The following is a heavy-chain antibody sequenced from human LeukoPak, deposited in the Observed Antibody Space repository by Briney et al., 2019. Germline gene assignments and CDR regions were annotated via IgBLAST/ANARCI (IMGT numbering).Heavy chain of an antibody. D-gene: IGHD6-19*01. J-gene: IGHJ4*02. CDR3: ARGIIAVAFNFDY. CDR1: GVTFSSYW. CDR2: IKQDGSGK. V-gene: IGHV3-7*04. Sequence: GGSLRLSCAASGVTFSSYWMSWVRQAPGKGLEWVANIKQDGSGKYYVDSVKGRFTISRDNAKNSLYLQMNSLRAEDTAVYYCARGIIAVAFNFDYWGQGTLVTVSS.